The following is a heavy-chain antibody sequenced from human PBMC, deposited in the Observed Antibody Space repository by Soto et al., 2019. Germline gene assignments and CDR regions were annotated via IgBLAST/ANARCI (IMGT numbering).Heavy chain of an antibody. CDR3: XXXXXXPXYYYGLDV. CDR1: GYTFTRYG. J-gene: IGHJ6*02. CDR2: INGYNGDT. Sequence: QGHLVQSGAEVKKPGTSVKVSCKASGYTFTRYGISWVRQAPGQGLEWMGWINGYNGDTNYAQNRQGRVTMNIDTXXXXXXXXXXXXXXXXXXXXXXXXXXXXPXYYYGLDVWGQGTTVTVSS. V-gene: IGHV1-18*01.